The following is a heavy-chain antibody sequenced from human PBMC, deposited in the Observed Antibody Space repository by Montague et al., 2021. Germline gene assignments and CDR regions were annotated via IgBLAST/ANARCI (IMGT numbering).Heavy chain of an antibody. CDR3: ARRGVVGGGQKGHFYAMDV. D-gene: IGHD1-26*01. V-gene: IGHV4-34*01. CDR2: FNESGTS. Sequence: SETLSLTCAVSGGSFSVYSWSWIRQPPGNRLEWIGEFNESGTSNFNPSLKSRLTISVDTSNKHLSLNLRSVTAADTAVYYCARRGVVGGGQKGHFYAMDVWGQGTTVIVSS. J-gene: IGHJ6*02. CDR1: GGSFSVYS.